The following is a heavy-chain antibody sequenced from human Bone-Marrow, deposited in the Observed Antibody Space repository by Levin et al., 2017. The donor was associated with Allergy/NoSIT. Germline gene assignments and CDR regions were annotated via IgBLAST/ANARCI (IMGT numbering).Heavy chain of an antibody. D-gene: IGHD5-18*01. CDR3: ARDRYSYGHFDY. CDR2: INPNTGGT. V-gene: IGHV1-2*02. J-gene: IGHJ4*02. CDR1: GYTFTGYS. Sequence: PLASVKVSCKASGYTFTGYSIHWVRQAPGQGLEWMGWINPNTGGTDYAQKFQGRVTMTSDTSVSTAYMDLSRLESDDTAMYFCARDRYSYGHFDYWGQGTLVTVSS.